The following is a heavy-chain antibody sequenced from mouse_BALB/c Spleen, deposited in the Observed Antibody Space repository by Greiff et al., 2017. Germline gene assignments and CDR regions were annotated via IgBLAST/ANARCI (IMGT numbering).Heavy chain of an antibody. V-gene: IGHV2-6-4*01. Sequence: VQLVESGPGLVAPSQSLSITCTVSGFSLPRYSVHWVRPPPGKGLEWLGMIWGGGSTDYNSALKSRLSISKDHSKSQVFLKMNSLQTDDTAMDYCARNSGVRRGDYYAMDYWGQGTSVTVSS. CDR2: IWGGGST. CDR1: GFSLPRYS. J-gene: IGHJ4*01. CDR3: ARNSGVRRGDYYAMDY. D-gene: IGHD2-14*01.